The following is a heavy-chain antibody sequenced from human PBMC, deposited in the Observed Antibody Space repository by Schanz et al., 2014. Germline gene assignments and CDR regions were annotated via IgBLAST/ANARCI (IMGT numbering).Heavy chain of an antibody. D-gene: IGHD1-26*01. Sequence: EVQLLESGGGLVQPGGSLRLSCAASGFTFSNYAMGWVRQTPGKGLEWVATLSGSGAGTFYADSVKGRFTISRDNSENSMNLQMNSLSAQDTDVYYCANQHGISRQVSDYWGQGTLVTVSS. V-gene: IGHV3-23*01. J-gene: IGHJ4*02. CDR1: GFTFSNYA. CDR3: ANQHGISRQVSDY. CDR2: LSGSGAGT.